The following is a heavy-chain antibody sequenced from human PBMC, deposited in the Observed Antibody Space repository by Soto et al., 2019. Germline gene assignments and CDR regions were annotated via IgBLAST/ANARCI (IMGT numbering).Heavy chain of an antibody. CDR1: GGSISSGGYY. V-gene: IGHV4-31*03. CDR3: AARPSSDSSGYYFYWFDP. Sequence: SETLSLTCTVSGGSISSGGYYWSWIRQHPGKGLEWIGYIYYSGSTYYNPSLKSRVTISVDTSKNQFSLKLSSVTAADTAVYYCAARPSSDSSGYYFYWFDPWGQGTLVTVSS. CDR2: IYYSGST. J-gene: IGHJ5*02. D-gene: IGHD3-22*01.